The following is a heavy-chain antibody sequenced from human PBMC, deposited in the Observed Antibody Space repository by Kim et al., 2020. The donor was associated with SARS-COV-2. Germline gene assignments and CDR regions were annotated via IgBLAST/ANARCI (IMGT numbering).Heavy chain of an antibody. CDR2: ISSDGSIT. D-gene: IGHD3-10*01. CDR1: RFTFNNYW. Sequence: GGSLRLSCAVSRFTFNNYWINWVRHAPGKGLVWVSRISSDGSITNYADSVKGRFTMSRDNAENTLYLQMNSLRAEDTAVYYCARGFVRDGFDVWGPGTTVTVSS. V-gene: IGHV3-74*01. J-gene: IGHJ6*02. CDR3: ARGFVRDGFDV.